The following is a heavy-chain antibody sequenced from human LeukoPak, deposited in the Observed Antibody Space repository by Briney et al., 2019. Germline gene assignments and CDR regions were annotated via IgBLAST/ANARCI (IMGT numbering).Heavy chain of an antibody. D-gene: IGHD1-1*01. CDR3: AKDSTRTGTNYFDF. V-gene: IGHV3-23*01. CDR2: VSASGGRT. J-gene: IGHJ4*02. CDR1: GFTFSSHD. Sequence: GGSLRLPCAASGFTFSSHDMSWVRQAPGKGLDWVSAVSASGGRTYDADSVKGRFTISRDNSKNTVYLQMNSLRAEDTAVYYCAKDSTRTGTNYFDFWGQGTLVTVSS.